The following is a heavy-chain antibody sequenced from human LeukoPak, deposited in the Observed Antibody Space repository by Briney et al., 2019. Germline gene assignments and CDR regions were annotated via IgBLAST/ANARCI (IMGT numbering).Heavy chain of an antibody. CDR3: AREMPVVVVAAHPPFDP. J-gene: IGHJ5*02. CDR1: GDTFTGYD. D-gene: IGHD2-15*01. CDR2: SNPNNGGT. V-gene: IGHV1-2*02. Sequence: ASVKVSCKASGDTFTGYDMHWGRQGPGQGLELMGWSNPNNGGTNYAQKFQGRVTMTRDTSISTAYMELSRLRSDDTAVYYCAREMPVVVVAAHPPFDPWGQGTLVTVSS.